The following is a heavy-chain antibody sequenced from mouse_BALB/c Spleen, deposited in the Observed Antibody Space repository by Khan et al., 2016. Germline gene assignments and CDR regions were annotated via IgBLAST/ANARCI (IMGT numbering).Heavy chain of an antibody. CDR2: INPGSSTI. V-gene: IGHV4-2*02. CDR1: GFDFSRYW. Sequence: EVELVESGGGLVQPGGSLNLSCAASGFDFSRYWMSWARQAPGKGQEWIGEINPGSSTINYTPSLKDKFIISRDNAKNTLYLQMSKVRSEDTALYYCARSSHYAMDDWGQGTSVTVSS. CDR3: ARSSHYAMDD. D-gene: IGHD1-1*01. J-gene: IGHJ4*01.